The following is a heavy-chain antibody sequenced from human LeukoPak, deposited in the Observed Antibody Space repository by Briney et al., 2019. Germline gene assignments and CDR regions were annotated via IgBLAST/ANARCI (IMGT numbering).Heavy chain of an antibody. CDR3: ARDQSPYY. CDR1: GFTFDDYG. V-gene: IGHV3-7*01. CDR2: IKLDGSEK. J-gene: IGHJ4*02. Sequence: GGSLRLSCAASGFTFDDYGMSWVRQAPGKGLEWVANIKLDGSEKYYVDSVKGRFTISRDNAKNSLYLQMNSLRAEDSAVYYCARDQSPYYWGQGTLVTVSS.